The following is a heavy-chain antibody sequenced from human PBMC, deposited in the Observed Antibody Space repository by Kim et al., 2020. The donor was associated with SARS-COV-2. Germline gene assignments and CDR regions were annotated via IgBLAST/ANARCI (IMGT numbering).Heavy chain of an antibody. CDR1: GGSFSGYY. J-gene: IGHJ6*01. V-gene: IGHV4-34*01. CDR2: INHSGST. Sequence: SETLSLTCAVYGGSFSGYYWSWIRQPPGKGLEWIGEINHSGSTNYNPSLKSRVTISVDTSKNQFSLKLSSVTAADTAVYYCARGGYCSSTSCQYYYYYYG. CDR3: ARGGYCSSTSCQYYYYYYG. D-gene: IGHD2-2*01.